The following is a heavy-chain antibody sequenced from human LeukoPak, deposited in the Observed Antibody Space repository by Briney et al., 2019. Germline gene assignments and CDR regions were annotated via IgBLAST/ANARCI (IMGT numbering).Heavy chain of an antibody. Sequence: PGGSLRLSCAASGFAFNTYAMHWVRQAPGQGLEWVALIWHDGSHKFYSNSVRGQFAISRDNSKNTVSLRMNNLRPEDTAVYYCAREIFGSGSYPDSWGQGTLVTVSS. D-gene: IGHD3-10*01. CDR2: IWHDGSHK. CDR1: GFAFNTYA. V-gene: IGHV3-33*01. J-gene: IGHJ4*02. CDR3: AREIFGSGSYPDS.